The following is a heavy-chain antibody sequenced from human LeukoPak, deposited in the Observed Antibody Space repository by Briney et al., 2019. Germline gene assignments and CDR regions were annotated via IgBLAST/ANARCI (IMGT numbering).Heavy chain of an antibody. CDR2: FDPEDGET. V-gene: IGHV1-24*01. CDR3: ATAVAVGGRIYGMDV. J-gene: IGHJ6*02. D-gene: IGHD6-19*01. Sequence: ASVKVSCKVSGYTLTELSMHWVRQAPGKGLEWMGGFDPEDGETIYAQKFQGRVTMTEDASTDTAYMELSSLRSEDTAVYYCATAVAVGGRIYGMDVWGQGTTVTVSS. CDR1: GYTLTELS.